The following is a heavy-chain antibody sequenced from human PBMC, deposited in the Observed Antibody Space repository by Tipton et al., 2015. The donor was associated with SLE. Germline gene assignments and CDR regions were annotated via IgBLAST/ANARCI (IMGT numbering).Heavy chain of an antibody. V-gene: IGHV4-59*11. CDR2: VYYTVIT. CDR1: GGSIISHY. CDR3: ARETLVVPAAIGDYYYYYGMDV. J-gene: IGHJ6*02. Sequence: TLSLTCTVSGGSIISHYWSWIRQPRGKGLEWIGYVYYTVITNYKSSLKSRVTISVDTSKNQFSLKLTSVTAADTAVYYCARETLVVPAAIGDYYYYYGMDVWGQGTTVTVSS. D-gene: IGHD2-2*02.